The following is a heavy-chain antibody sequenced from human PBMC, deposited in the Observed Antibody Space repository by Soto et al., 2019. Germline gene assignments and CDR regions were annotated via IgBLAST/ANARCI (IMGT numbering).Heavy chain of an antibody. J-gene: IGHJ6*02. V-gene: IGHV3-30-3*01. Sequence: QVQLVESGGGVVQPGGSLRLSCAASGFTFRNYAMHWVRQAPGKGLECLAVIAYDGSNAFSRDSVKGLFTISRDNSKNTLYLHMNSLRSEDTGVYYCARGDREDILVVVGARPGEYGIDIWGQGTTVTVSS. D-gene: IGHD2-15*01. CDR1: GFTFRNYA. CDR2: IAYDGSNA. CDR3: ARGDREDILVVVGARPGEYGIDI.